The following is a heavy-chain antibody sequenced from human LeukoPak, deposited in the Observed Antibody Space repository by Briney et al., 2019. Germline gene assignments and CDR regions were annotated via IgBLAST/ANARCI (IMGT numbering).Heavy chain of an antibody. CDR2: INPNSGGT. V-gene: IGHV1-2*02. CDR3: ARGGSSSWQVFFYYYYGMDV. Sequence: ASVKVSCKASGYTFTGYYMHWVRQAPGQGLEWMGWINPNSGGTNYAQKFQGRVTMTRDTSISTAYMELSRLRSDDTAAYYCARGGSSSWQVFFYYYYGMDVWGQGTTVTVSS. CDR1: GYTFTGYY. J-gene: IGHJ6*02. D-gene: IGHD6-13*01.